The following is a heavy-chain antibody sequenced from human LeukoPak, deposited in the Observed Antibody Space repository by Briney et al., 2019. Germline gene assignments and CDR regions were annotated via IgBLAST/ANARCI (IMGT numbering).Heavy chain of an antibody. Sequence: PGGSLRLSCAASGFTVSSNYMSWVRQAPGKGLEWVSVIYSGGSTYYADSVKGRFTISRDNSKNTLYLQMNSLRAKDTAAYYCARETYYYDSSGYGSAFDIWGQGTMVTVSS. CDR2: IYSGGST. J-gene: IGHJ3*02. D-gene: IGHD3-22*01. CDR1: GFTVSSNY. CDR3: ARETYYYDSSGYGSAFDI. V-gene: IGHV3-53*05.